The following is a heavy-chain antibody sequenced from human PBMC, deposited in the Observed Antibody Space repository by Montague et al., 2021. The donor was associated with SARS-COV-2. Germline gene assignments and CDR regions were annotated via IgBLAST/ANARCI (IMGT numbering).Heavy chain of an antibody. CDR3: ARAYCGGDCYFYWYFGL. J-gene: IGHJ2*01. CDR1: GDSVSSNIAT. D-gene: IGHD2-21*02. Sequence: CAISGDSVSSNIATWNWIRQSPSRGLEWLGRTYYRSKWYNDYAVSVKSRVIINPDTSNNRISLQLSSVTPEDTAVYYCARAYCGGDCYFYWYFGLWGRGTLVTVSS. V-gene: IGHV6-1*01. CDR2: TYYRSKWYN.